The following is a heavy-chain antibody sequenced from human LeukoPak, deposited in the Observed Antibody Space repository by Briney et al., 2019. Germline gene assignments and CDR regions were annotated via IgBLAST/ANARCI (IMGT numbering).Heavy chain of an antibody. J-gene: IGHJ4*02. CDR2: IKQDGKGK. D-gene: IGHD3-3*01. CDR3: ARDWSAIDFCLY. Sequence: PGGSLRLSCAASGFTFSSYWMSWVRQAPGKGLEWVANIKQDGKGKYYLDSVKGRFTISRDNARNSLYLQMNSLRADDTAVYYCARDWSAIDFCLYWGQGTLVTVSS. V-gene: IGHV3-7*01. CDR1: GFTFSSYW.